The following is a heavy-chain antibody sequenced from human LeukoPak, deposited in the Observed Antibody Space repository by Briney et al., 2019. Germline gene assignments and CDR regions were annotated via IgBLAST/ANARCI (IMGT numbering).Heavy chain of an antibody. J-gene: IGHJ4*02. CDR2: ISSSYI. Sequence: PGGSLRLSCAASGFTFSSYSMNWVRQAPGKGLEWVSSISSSYIYYADSVKGRFTISRDNAKNSLYLQMNSLRGEDTAVYYCARSRYDGSGYYGIIDYWGQGTLVTVSS. V-gene: IGHV3-21*01. CDR3: ARSRYDGSGYYGIIDY. D-gene: IGHD3-22*01. CDR1: GFTFSSYS.